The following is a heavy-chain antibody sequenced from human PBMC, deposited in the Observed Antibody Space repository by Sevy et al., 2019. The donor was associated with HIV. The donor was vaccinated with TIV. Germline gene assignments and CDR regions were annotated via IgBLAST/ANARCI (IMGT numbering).Heavy chain of an antibody. Sequence: ASVKVSCRTSGYTFTHSRLNWVRQAPGQGLGWMGWITTYNGYTYYSHRLQGRLTITRDTSTTTTYMELRSLTSDDTAVYFCARGDYAWDYWGQGTMVTVSS. J-gene: IGHJ4*02. CDR2: ITTYNGYT. CDR3: ARGDYAWDY. D-gene: IGHD4-17*01. CDR1: GYTFTHSR. V-gene: IGHV1-18*01.